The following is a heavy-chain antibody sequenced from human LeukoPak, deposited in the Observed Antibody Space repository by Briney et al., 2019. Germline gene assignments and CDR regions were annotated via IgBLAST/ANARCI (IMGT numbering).Heavy chain of an antibody. Sequence: PSETLSLTCAVYGGSFSGYYWSWIRQPPGKGLEWIGEINHSGSTNYSPSLKSRVTISVDTSKNQLSLKLSSVTAADTAVYYCARGFITMVRGVKRHYYGMDVWGKGTTVTVSS. CDR3: ARGFITMVRGVKRHYYGMDV. CDR1: GGSFSGYY. J-gene: IGHJ6*04. CDR2: INHSGST. V-gene: IGHV4-34*01. D-gene: IGHD3-10*01.